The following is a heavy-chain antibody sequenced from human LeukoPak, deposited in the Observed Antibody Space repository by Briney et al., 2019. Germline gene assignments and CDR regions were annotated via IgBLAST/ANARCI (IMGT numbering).Heavy chain of an antibody. D-gene: IGHD1-14*01. CDR2: IYYSGST. Sequence: PSETLSLPCTVSGGSISSSSYYWGWIRQPPGKGLEWIGSIYYSGSTYYNPSLKSRVTISVDTSKNQFSLKLSSVTAADTAVYYCAITGPEDYWGQGTLVTVSS. V-gene: IGHV4-39*01. CDR3: AITGPEDY. J-gene: IGHJ4*02. CDR1: GGSISSSSYY.